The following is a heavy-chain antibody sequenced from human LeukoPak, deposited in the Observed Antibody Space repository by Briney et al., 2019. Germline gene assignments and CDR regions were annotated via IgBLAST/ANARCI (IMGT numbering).Heavy chain of an antibody. CDR3: ARAPWHYSNYAPGYYYYYMDV. J-gene: IGHJ6*03. Sequence: PGGSLRLSCAASGFTFSSYGMHWVRQAPGKGLEWVAVISYDGSNKYYADSVKGRFTISRDNSKNTLYLQTNSLRAEDTAVYYCARAPWHYSNYAPGYYYYYMDVWGKGTTVTVSS. CDR2: ISYDGSNK. CDR1: GFTFSSYG. V-gene: IGHV3-30*03. D-gene: IGHD4-11*01.